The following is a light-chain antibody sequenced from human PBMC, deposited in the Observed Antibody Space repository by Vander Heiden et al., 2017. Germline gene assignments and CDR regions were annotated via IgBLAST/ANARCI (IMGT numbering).Light chain of an antibody. CDR2: DVS. V-gene: IGLV2-14*04. CDR3: TSYTSSSTWV. Sequence: SITISCTGTSSDVGGYNYVSWYQQHPGKAPKLMIYDVSNRPSGVSNRFSGSKSGNTASLTISGLQAEDEADDYCTSYTSSSTWVFGGGTKL. J-gene: IGLJ3*02. CDR1: SSDVGGYNY.